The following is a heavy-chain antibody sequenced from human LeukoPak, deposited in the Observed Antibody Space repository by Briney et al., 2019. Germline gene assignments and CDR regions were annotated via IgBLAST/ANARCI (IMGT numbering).Heavy chain of an antibody. CDR3: ARSHSVWTSFDY. Sequence: SETLSLTCTVSGGSISSSSYYWGWIRQPPGKGLEWIGSIYYSGSTYYNPSLKSRVTISVDTSKNQFSLKLSSVTAADTAVYYCARSHSVWTSFDYWGQGTLVTVSS. J-gene: IGHJ4*02. CDR1: GGSISSSSYY. D-gene: IGHD3/OR15-3a*01. V-gene: IGHV4-39*01. CDR2: IYYSGST.